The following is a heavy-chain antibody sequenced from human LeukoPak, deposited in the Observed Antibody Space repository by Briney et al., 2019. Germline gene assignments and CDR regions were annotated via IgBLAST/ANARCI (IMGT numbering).Heavy chain of an antibody. V-gene: IGHV3-74*01. Sequence: GGSLRLSCAASGFTFSNFWMHWVRQAPGKGLVWVSRINSDGSSTNNADSVKGRFTISRDNAKNTLYLQMNSLRVEDTALYYCARDLHSVDYWGQGTLVTVSS. CDR3: ARDLHSVDY. J-gene: IGHJ4*02. CDR2: INSDGSST. D-gene: IGHD1-26*01. CDR1: GFTFSNFW.